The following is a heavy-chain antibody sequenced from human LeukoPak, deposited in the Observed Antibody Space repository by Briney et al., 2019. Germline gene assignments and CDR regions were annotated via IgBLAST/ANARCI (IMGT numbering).Heavy chain of an antibody. J-gene: IGHJ6*03. V-gene: IGHV3-48*03. CDR1: GFTFSSYE. D-gene: IGHD5-18*01. CDR2: ISSSGSTI. Sequence: GGSLRLSCAASGFTFSSYEMNWVRQAPGKGPEWVSYISSSGSTIYYADSVKGRFTISRDNSKNSLYLQMNSLRAEDTALYYCAKEGGYSYGYDYYYYMDVWGKGTTVTVSS. CDR3: AKEGGYSYGYDYYYYMDV.